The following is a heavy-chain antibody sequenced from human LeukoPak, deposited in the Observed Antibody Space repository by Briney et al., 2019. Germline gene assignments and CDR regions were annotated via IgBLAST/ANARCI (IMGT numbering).Heavy chain of an antibody. V-gene: IGHV3-9*01. CDR2: ISWNSGSI. CDR3: AKDSDLGYSYGWDYFDY. D-gene: IGHD5-18*01. CDR1: GFTFDDYA. Sequence: GGSLRLSCAASGFTFDDYAMHWVRQAPGKGLEWVSGISWNSGSIGYADSVKGRFTISRDNAKNSLYLQMNSLRAEDTALYYCAKDSDLGYSYGWDYFDYWGQGTLVTVSS. J-gene: IGHJ4*02.